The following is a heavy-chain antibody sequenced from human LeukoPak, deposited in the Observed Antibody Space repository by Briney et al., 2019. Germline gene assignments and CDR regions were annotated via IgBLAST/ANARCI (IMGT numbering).Heavy chain of an antibody. J-gene: IGHJ3*02. CDR2: IGTAGDT. CDR1: GFTFSSYD. V-gene: IGHV3-13*04. CDR3: ARVGGSGSYGNAFDI. D-gene: IGHD3-10*01. Sequence: GGSLRLSCAASGFTFSSYDMHWVRQVTGKGLEWVSTIGTAGDTYYPGSVKGRFTISRENAKNSLYLQMNSLRAGDTAVYYCARVGGSGSYGNAFDIWGQGTLVSVSS.